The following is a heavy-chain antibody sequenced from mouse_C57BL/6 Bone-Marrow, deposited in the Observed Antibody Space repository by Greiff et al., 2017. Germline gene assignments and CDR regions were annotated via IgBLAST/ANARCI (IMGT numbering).Heavy chain of an antibody. Sequence: QVQLQQPGAELVKPGASVKLSCKASGYTFTSYWMHWVKQRPGQGLEWIGMIHPNSGSTNYNEKFKSKATLTVDKSSSTAYMQLSSLTSEDSAFYYCAISLLLLSWFAYWGQGTLVTVSA. J-gene: IGHJ3*01. V-gene: IGHV1-64*01. CDR1: GYTFTSYW. CDR2: IHPNSGST. D-gene: IGHD2-10*01. CDR3: AISLLLLSWFAY.